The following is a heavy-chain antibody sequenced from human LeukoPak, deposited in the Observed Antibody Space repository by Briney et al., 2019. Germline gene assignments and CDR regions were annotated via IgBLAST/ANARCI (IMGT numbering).Heavy chain of an antibody. V-gene: IGHV4-39*07. CDR1: GGSISSSSYY. J-gene: IGHJ4*02. CDR2: IYTSGST. CDR3: ARALEGAAGLFDY. Sequence: PSETLSLTCTVSGGSISSSSYYWGWIRQPPGKGLEWIGRIYTSGSTNYNPSLKSRVTMSVDTSKNQFSLKLSSVTAADTAVYYCARALEGAAGLFDYWGQGTLVTVSS. D-gene: IGHD6-13*01.